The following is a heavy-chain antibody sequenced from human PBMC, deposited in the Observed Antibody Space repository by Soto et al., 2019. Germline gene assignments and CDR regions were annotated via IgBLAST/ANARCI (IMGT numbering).Heavy chain of an antibody. D-gene: IGHD2-2*01. CDR2: ISGSGGST. CDR3: AKVGCSSTSCYLHYYYGMDV. J-gene: IGHJ6*02. V-gene: IGHV3-23*01. Sequence: GGSLRLSCEPSGFTFSSYAISWVRQAPGKGLEWVSAISGSGGSTYYADSVKGRFTISRDNSKNTLYLQMNSLRAEDTAVYYCAKVGCSSTSCYLHYYYGMDVWGQGTTVTVSS. CDR1: GFTFSSYA.